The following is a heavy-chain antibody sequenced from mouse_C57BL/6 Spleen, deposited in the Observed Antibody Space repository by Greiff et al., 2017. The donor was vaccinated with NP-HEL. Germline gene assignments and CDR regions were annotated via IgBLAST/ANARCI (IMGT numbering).Heavy chain of an antibody. CDR1: GFTFSDYG. V-gene: IGHV5-17*01. Sequence: EVKLMESGGGLVKPGGSLKLSCAASGFTFSDYGMHWVRQAPEKGLEWVAYISSGSSTIYYADTVKGRFTISRDNAKNTLFLQMTSLRPEDTAMYYCAAYSNYGAMDYWGQGTSVTVSS. J-gene: IGHJ4*01. CDR2: ISSGSSTI. CDR3: AAYSNYGAMDY. D-gene: IGHD2-5*01.